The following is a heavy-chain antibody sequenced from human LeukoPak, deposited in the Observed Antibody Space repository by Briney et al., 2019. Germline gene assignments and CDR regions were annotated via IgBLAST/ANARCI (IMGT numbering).Heavy chain of an antibody. D-gene: IGHD3-22*01. Sequence: ASVKVSCKATSRISWVRQAPGQGLEWMGWIGTYGCDTYYAQKFQCRITVTTDTSTSTVYMEVRNLRSDDTAVYYCARDLWNFYDDSGYNRDFDSWGQGTLVTVSS. V-gene: IGHV1-18*01. J-gene: IGHJ5*01. CDR3: ARDLWNFYDDSGYNRDFDS. CDR2: IGTYGCDT. CDR1: TSR.